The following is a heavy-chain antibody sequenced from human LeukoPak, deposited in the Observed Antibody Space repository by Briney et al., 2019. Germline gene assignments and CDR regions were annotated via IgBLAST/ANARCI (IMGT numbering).Heavy chain of an antibody. CDR3: ARDNDYGDYVRCFDY. V-gene: IGHV3-33*01. CDR2: IWYDGSNK. Sequence: GGSLRLSCAASGFTFSSYGMHWVRQAPGKGLEWVAVIWYDGSNKYYADSVKGRFTISRDNSKNTLYLQMNSLRAEDTAVYYCARDNDYGDYVRCFDYWGQGTLVTVSS. J-gene: IGHJ4*02. D-gene: IGHD4-17*01. CDR1: GFTFSSYG.